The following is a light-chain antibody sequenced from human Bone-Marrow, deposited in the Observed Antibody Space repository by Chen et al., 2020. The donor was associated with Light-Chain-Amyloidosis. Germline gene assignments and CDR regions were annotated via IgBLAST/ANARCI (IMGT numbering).Light chain of an antibody. J-gene: IGLJ2*01. Sequence: SYELTPPPSVSVSPGQTARITCSGDDLPTKYAYWYQQKPGQAPVLVIHRDTERPSGISERFSGSSSGTTATLTISGVQAEDEADYHCQSADSSGTYEVIFGGGTKPTVL. CDR2: RDT. CDR1: DLPTKY. V-gene: IGLV3-25*03. CDR3: QSADSSGTYEVI.